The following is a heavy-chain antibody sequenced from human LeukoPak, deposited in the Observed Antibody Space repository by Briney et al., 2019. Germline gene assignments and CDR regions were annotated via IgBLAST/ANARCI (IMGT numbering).Heavy chain of an antibody. V-gene: IGHV4-38-2*02. Sequence: SETLSLTCAVSNYSITSGYFWGWIRQPPGKGLEWIASIYHSGTTYYNPSLRNRVTLFVDTSKNQFSLKLTSLTAADTAVYYCARDGVFHDSDGYSFDYWGQGTLVAVSS. J-gene: IGHJ4*02. CDR2: IYHSGTT. CDR1: NYSITSGYF. D-gene: IGHD3-22*01. CDR3: ARDGVFHDSDGYSFDY.